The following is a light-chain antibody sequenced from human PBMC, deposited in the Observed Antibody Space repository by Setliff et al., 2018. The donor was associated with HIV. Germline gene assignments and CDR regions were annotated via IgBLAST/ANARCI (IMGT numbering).Light chain of an antibody. J-gene: IGLJ2*01. Sequence: SYELTQPPSVSVAPGNTARITCGGNNIGSKSVHWYQQKPGQAPVLVVYDDSDRPSGIPERISGSNSGSTATLTISRVEAGDEADYYCQVWDNIVDHSVIFGGGTKVTVL. CDR1: NIGSKS. V-gene: IGLV3-21*03. CDR3: QVWDNIVDHSVI. CDR2: DDS.